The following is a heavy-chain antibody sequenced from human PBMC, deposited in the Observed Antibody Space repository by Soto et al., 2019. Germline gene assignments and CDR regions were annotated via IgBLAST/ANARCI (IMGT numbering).Heavy chain of an antibody. Sequence: ASVKVSCKASGYSFTGYSMHWVRQAPGQGLEWMGWISAYNGNTNYAQKLQGRVTMTTDTSTSTAYMELRSLRSDDTAVYYCARVGLVGATHFDYWGQGTLVTVSS. J-gene: IGHJ4*02. V-gene: IGHV1-18*04. CDR1: GYSFTGYS. CDR2: ISAYNGNT. D-gene: IGHD1-26*01. CDR3: ARVGLVGATHFDY.